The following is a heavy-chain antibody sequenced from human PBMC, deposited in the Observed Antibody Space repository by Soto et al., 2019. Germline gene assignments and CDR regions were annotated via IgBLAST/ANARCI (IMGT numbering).Heavy chain of an antibody. Sequence: QVQLVQSGAEVKKPGASVKVSCKASGYTFTGYYMHWVRQAPGQGLEWMGWINPNSGGTNYAQKFQGWVTMTRDTSISTAYMELSRLRSDDTAVYYCARERATMYYYYYGMDVWGQGTTVTVSS. V-gene: IGHV1-2*04. CDR3: ARERATMYYYYYGMDV. CDR1: GYTFTGYY. J-gene: IGHJ6*02. CDR2: INPNSGGT. D-gene: IGHD5-12*01.